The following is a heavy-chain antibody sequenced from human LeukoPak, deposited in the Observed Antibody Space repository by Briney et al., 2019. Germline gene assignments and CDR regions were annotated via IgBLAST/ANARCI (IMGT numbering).Heavy chain of an antibody. J-gene: IGHJ3*02. D-gene: IGHD3-22*01. Sequence: SQTLSLTCTVSGGSISSGGYYWSWIRQPPGKGLEWIGYIYHSGSTYYNPSLKSRVTISVDRSKNQFSLKLSSVTAADTAVYYCARDRFNYYDSSAFFGGVYAFDIWGQGTMVTVSS. V-gene: IGHV4-30-2*01. CDR1: GGSISSGGYY. CDR2: IYHSGST. CDR3: ARDRFNYYDSSAFFGGVYAFDI.